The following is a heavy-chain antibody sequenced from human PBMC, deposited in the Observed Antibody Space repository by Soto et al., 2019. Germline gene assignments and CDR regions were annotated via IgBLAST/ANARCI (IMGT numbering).Heavy chain of an antibody. J-gene: IGHJ2*01. CDR1: GFPVDCCA. V-gene: IGHV3-23*01. CDR3: AKNRVTLIYATCSLDV. CDR2: IHGVGDYT. Sequence: EVQVLESGGDLVQPGGSLRLSGAASGFPVDCCAMSCVRQAPGKGLEWVSTIHGVGDYTHYTDSVKGRFTISRDNSGNTLYRQMNSLRTEETAIYFCAKNRVTLIYATCSLDVWGRGFLVTV. D-gene: IGHD2-2*01.